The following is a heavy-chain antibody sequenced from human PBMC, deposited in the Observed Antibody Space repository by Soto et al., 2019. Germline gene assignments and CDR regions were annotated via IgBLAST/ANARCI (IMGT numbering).Heavy chain of an antibody. CDR3: ARDRQQQLVISAFDI. Sequence: EVQLVESGGGLVKPGGSLRLSCAASGFTFSSYSMNWVRQAPGKGLEWVSSISSSSSYIYYADSVKGRFTISRDNAKNSLYLQMNSLRAEDTAVYYCARDRQQQLVISAFDIWGQGTMVTVSS. D-gene: IGHD6-13*01. J-gene: IGHJ3*02. CDR2: ISSSSSYI. V-gene: IGHV3-21*01. CDR1: GFTFSSYS.